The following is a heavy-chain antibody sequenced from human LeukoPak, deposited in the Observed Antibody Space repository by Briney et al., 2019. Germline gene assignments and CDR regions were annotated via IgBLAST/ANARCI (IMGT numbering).Heavy chain of an antibody. D-gene: IGHD2-21*02. CDR1: GFTFSSYA. V-gene: IGHV3-33*08. CDR2: VWYDGSNQ. CDR3: ARWRDGKRFDY. Sequence: PGGSLRLSCAASGFTFSSYAMSWVRQAPGKGLEWVAVVWYDGSNQYYADSVKGRFTISRDNSKNTLSLQMDSLRDEDTAMYYCARWRDGKRFDYWGQGTPVTVSS. J-gene: IGHJ4*02.